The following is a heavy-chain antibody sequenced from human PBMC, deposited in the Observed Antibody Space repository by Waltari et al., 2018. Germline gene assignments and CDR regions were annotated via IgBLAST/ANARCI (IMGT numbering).Heavy chain of an antibody. J-gene: IGHJ4*02. Sequence: QVQLVESGGGVVQPGRSLRLSCAASGFTFSSYGMHWVRQAPGKGLEWVAVIWYDGSNKYYADSVKGRFTISRDNSKNTLYLQMNSLRAEDTAMYYCAKGEGTGYCSGGSCLGSDYWGQGTLVTVSS. CDR1: GFTFSSYG. CDR2: IWYDGSNK. V-gene: IGHV3-30*18. D-gene: IGHD2-15*01. CDR3: AKGEGTGYCSGGSCLGSDY.